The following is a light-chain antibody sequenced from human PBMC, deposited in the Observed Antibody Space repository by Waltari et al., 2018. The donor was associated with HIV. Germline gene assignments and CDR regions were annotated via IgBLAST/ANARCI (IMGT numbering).Light chain of an antibody. J-gene: IGLJ1*01. CDR3: GTWDSSLSGGV. V-gene: IGLV1-51*01. CDR1: SSNIGKNS. CDR2: DNN. Sequence: QSVLPQPPSVSAAPGQTVTRPCPGSSSNIGKNSLSWYQHLPGTAPKLLIYDNNKRPSGIPDRFSGSKSGTSATLGITGLQTGDEADYYCGTWDSSLSGGVFGTGTKVTVL.